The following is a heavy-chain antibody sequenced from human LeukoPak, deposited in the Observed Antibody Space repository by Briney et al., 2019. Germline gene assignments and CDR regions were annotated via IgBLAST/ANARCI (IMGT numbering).Heavy chain of an antibody. V-gene: IGHV1-69*13. CDR2: IIPIFGTA. D-gene: IGHD3-16*02. J-gene: IGHJ5*02. CDR1: GGTFSSYA. CDR3: ARGPLRLGELSHH. Sequence: ASVKVSCKASGGTFSSYAISWVRQAPGQGLEWMGGIIPIFGTANYAQKFQGRVTITADESTSTAYMELSSLRSEDTAVYYCARGPLRLGELSHHWGQGTLVTVSS.